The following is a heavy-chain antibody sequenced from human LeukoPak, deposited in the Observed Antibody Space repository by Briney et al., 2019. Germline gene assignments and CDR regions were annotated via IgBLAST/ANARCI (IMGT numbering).Heavy chain of an antibody. V-gene: IGHV3-7*01. CDR3: ARVRQWPTRTYYYYYMDV. CDR1: GFTFSSYW. Sequence: PGGSLRLSCAASGFTFSSYWMSWVRQAPGKGLEWVANIKQDGSEKYYVDSVKGRFTISKDNAKNSLYLQMNSLRAEDTAVYYCARVRQWPTRTYYYYYMDVWGKGTTVTVSS. CDR2: IKQDGSEK. J-gene: IGHJ6*03. D-gene: IGHD6-19*01.